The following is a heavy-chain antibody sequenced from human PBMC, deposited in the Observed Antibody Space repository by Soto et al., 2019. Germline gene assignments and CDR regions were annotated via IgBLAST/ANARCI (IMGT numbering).Heavy chain of an antibody. CDR3: AKSAMVRGGGWFDP. CDR2: ISGSGGNT. V-gene: IGHV3-23*01. D-gene: IGHD3-10*01. J-gene: IGHJ5*02. CDR1: RFTFSTYA. Sequence: EVQLLESGGGLVQPGGSLRLSCAASRFTFSTYAMSLVRQAPGKGLGWVSDISGSGGNTYYADSVKSRFTISRDNSKNTLYLQMNSLRAEDTAVYYCAKSAMVRGGGWFDPWGQGTLVTVSS.